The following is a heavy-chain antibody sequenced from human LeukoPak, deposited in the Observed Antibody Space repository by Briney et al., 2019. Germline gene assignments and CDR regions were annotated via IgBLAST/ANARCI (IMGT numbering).Heavy chain of an antibody. Sequence: ASVKVSCKASGYTFTGYYMHWVRQAPGQGLEWMGIINPSGGSTSYAQKFQGRVTMTRDMSTSTVYMELSSLRSEDTAVYYCARCDRWERNAFDIWGQGTMVTVSS. V-gene: IGHV1-46*01. CDR3: ARCDRWERNAFDI. J-gene: IGHJ3*02. CDR1: GYTFTGYY. CDR2: INPSGGST. D-gene: IGHD4-23*01.